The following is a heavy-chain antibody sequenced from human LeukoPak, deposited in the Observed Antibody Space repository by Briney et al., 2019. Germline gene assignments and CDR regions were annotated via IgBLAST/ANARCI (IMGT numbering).Heavy chain of an antibody. Sequence: ASVKVSCKVSGYTLTELSMHWERQAPGKGLEWMGGFDPEDGETIYAQKFQGRVTMTEDTSTDTAYMELSSLRSEDTAVYYCATGIAAAGTGAFDTWGQGTMVTVSS. CDR2: FDPEDGET. J-gene: IGHJ3*02. CDR1: GYTLTELS. D-gene: IGHD6-13*01. CDR3: ATGIAAAGTGAFDT. V-gene: IGHV1-24*01.